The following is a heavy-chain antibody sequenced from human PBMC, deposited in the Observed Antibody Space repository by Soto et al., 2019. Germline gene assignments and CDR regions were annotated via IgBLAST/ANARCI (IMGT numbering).Heavy chain of an antibody. V-gene: IGHV1-69*13. Sequence: GASVKVSCKASGGTFSSYAISWVRQAPGQGLEWMGGIIPIFGTANYAQKFQGRVTITADESTSTAYMELSSLRSEDTAVYYCARDEDRSGYYSYNWFDPWGQGTLVTVSS. D-gene: IGHD3-22*01. CDR3: ARDEDRSGYYSYNWFDP. J-gene: IGHJ5*02. CDR2: IIPIFGTA. CDR1: GGTFSSYA.